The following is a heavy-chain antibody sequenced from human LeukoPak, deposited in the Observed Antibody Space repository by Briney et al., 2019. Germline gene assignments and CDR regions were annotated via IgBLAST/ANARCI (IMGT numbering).Heavy chain of an antibody. V-gene: IGHV4-38-2*02. J-gene: IGHJ6*03. CDR1: GYSISSGYY. Sequence: PSETLSLTCTVSGYSISSGYYWGWIRQPPGKGLEWIGSIYHSGSTYYNPSLKSRVTISVDTSKNQFSLKLSSVTAADTAVYYCARSVEGYRSGGSCYSYYYYMDVWGKGTTVTVSS. CDR3: ARSVEGYRSGGSCYSYYYYMDV. CDR2: IYHSGST. D-gene: IGHD2-15*01.